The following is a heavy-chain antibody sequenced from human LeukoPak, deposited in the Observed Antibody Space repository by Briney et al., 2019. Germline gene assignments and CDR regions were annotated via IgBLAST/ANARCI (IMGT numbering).Heavy chain of an antibody. CDR1: GGSISSYY. Sequence: SETLSLTCTVSGGSISSYYWSWIRQPPGKGLEWIGEINHSGSTNYNPSLKSRVTISVDTSKNQFSLKLSSVTAADTAVYYCARILIYDFWSGYYPYYFDYWGQGTLVTVSS. V-gene: IGHV4-34*01. J-gene: IGHJ4*02. D-gene: IGHD3-3*01. CDR3: ARILIYDFWSGYYPYYFDY. CDR2: INHSGST.